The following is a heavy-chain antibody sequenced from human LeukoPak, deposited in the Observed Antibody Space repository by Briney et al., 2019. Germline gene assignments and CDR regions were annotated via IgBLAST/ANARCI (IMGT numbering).Heavy chain of an antibody. Sequence: SETRSLTCTVSVGSISSVDYYWSWILQPPVKGLEWIGYIYYSGSTYYNPSLKSRVTISVDTSKNQFSLKLSSVTAADTAVYYCARDGKDYGLDAFDIWGQGTMVTVSS. CDR1: VGSISSVDYY. D-gene: IGHD3-16*01. CDR2: IYYSGST. J-gene: IGHJ3*02. CDR3: ARDGKDYGLDAFDI. V-gene: IGHV4-30-4*01.